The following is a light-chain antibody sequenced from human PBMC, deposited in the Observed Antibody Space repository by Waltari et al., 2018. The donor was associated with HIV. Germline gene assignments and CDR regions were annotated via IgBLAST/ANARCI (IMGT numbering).Light chain of an antibody. J-gene: IGLJ3*02. V-gene: IGLV1-40*01. CDR3: QSYDTRLSGSV. CDR1: SSNIGARAHFD. Sequence: QSVLTQPPSVSGAPGQTVTISCTGSSSNIGARAHFDVHWYQQLPGTAPKLRIYGNNNRPPGVPDRFAGSKSGASASLAITGLQAEDEADYYCQSYDTRLSGSVFGGGTKLTVL. CDR2: GNN.